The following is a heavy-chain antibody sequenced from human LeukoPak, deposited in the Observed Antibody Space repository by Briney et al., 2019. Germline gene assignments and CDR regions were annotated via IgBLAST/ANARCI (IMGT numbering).Heavy chain of an antibody. CDR1: DDSITMYY. CDR3: ARGRVSSSTWYSTYYYYFYIDV. J-gene: IGHJ6*03. CDR2: VDHTGST. V-gene: IGHV4-59*01. D-gene: IGHD1-1*01. Sequence: SETLSLTCSVSDDSITMYYGTWIRQPPGKGLEGIGYVDHTGSTNFNPSLNGRVSISRDTSKNLFGLRLMSVAAADTAVYFCARGRVSSSTWYSTYYYYFYIDVWGKGTTVTVSS.